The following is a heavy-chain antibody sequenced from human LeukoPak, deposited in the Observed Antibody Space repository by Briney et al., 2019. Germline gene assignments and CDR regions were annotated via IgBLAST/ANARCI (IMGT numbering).Heavy chain of an antibody. CDR2: ISGSGGST. D-gene: IGHD3-3*01. V-gene: IGHV3-23*01. CDR3: AKDLYPNYDFWSGYPSYMDV. J-gene: IGHJ6*03. Sequence: PGGSLRLSCAASGFTFSSYSMNWVRQAPGKGLEWVSAISGSGGSTYYADSVKGRFTISRDNSKNTLYLQMNSLRAEDTAIYYCAKDLYPNYDFWSGYPSYMDVWGKGTTVTVSS. CDR1: GFTFSSYS.